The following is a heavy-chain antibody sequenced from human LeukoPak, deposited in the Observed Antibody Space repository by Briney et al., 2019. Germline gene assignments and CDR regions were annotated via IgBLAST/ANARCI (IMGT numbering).Heavy chain of an antibody. CDR2: INPNSGGT. Sequence: ASVKVSCKASGYTFTGYYMHWVRQALGQGLEWMGRINPNSGGTNYAQKFQGRVTMTRDTSISTAYMELSRLRSDDTAVYYSARGDYYYYYMDVWGKGTTVTVSS. J-gene: IGHJ6*03. V-gene: IGHV1-2*06. CDR3: ARGDYYYYYMDV. CDR1: GYTFTGYY.